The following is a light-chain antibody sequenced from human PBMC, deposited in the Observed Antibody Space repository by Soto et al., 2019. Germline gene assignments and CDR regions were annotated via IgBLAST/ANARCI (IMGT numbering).Light chain of an antibody. CDR2: GAS. CDR1: QSVSSN. CDR3: QQYNKWPRT. Sequence: EIVLTQSPDTLSVSPGERATLSCRASQSVSSNLAWYQQKPGQAPGLLVYGASTRATDIPARISGSGSATEFTLSISGLQSEDCAVYYCQQYNKWPRTFGQGAKV. V-gene: IGKV3-15*01. J-gene: IGKJ1*01.